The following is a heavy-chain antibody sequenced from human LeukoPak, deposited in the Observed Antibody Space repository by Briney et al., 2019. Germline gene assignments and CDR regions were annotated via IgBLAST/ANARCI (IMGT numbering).Heavy chain of an antibody. CDR1: GYTFSDYY. V-gene: IGHV1-2*02. J-gene: IGHJ4*02. CDR3: AKSAQYSSAWFIGSFDY. CDR2: INPNSGDT. Sequence: VASVKVSCKASGYTFSDYYMHWVRQAPGQGLQWVGWINPNSGDTHYAQMFQGRVTMTRDTSINTAYMELRRVRSDDTAVYYCAKSAQYSSAWFIGSFDYWGQGTLVTVSS. D-gene: IGHD6-13*01.